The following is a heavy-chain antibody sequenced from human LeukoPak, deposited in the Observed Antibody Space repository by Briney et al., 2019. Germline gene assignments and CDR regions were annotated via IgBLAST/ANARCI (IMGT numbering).Heavy chain of an antibody. CDR3: ARGALHVDY. V-gene: IGHV3-48*03. J-gene: IGHJ4*02. CDR1: GFTFSDYE. Sequence: GGSLRLSCAASGFTFSDYEINWVRRAPGKGLEWVSCISTSGSTTYYADSVKGRFTISRDNAKNSLFLQMNTLTAEDTAVYYCARGALHVDYWGQGTPVTVSS. D-gene: IGHD4/OR15-4a*01. CDR2: ISTSGSTT.